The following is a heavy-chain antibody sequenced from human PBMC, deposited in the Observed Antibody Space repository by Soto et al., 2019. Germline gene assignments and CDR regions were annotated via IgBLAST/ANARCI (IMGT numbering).Heavy chain of an antibody. CDR1: GYSITRYF. D-gene: IGHD7-27*01. CDR3: ARTPASGAQSSAGNWFDP. CDR2: IHNSDNT. Sequence: TSETLSLTCTVSGYSITRYFWNWIRQPTGKGLEWIGYIHNSDNTKYNPSLRSRVTISVDASKNQFSLTLNSVTAADTAVYYCARTPASGAQSSAGNWFDPWGQGSLVTVSS. J-gene: IGHJ5*02. V-gene: IGHV4-59*01.